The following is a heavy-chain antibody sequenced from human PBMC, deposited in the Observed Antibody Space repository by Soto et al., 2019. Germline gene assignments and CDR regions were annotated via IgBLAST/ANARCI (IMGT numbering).Heavy chain of an antibody. J-gene: IGHJ4*02. V-gene: IGHV4-31*03. CDR3: ARVSEYCSGGACSLFDC. CDR1: GGSVSSSRYY. D-gene: IGHD2-15*01. CDR2: IYHSGNT. Sequence: QVQLQESGPGLVQPSQTLSLTCTVSGGSVSSSRYYWSWIRQHPGKGLEWIGYIYHSGNTYYNPSLKSRSTISIDTSKNQFSLNLSSVTAADTAVYYCARVSEYCSGGACSLFDCWGQGTRVTVSS.